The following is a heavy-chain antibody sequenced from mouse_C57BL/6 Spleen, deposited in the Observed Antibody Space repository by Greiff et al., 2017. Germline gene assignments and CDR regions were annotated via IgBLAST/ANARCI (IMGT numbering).Heavy chain of an antibody. J-gene: IGHJ1*03. D-gene: IGHD1-1*01. CDR3: SRGVITTVVYWYFDV. CDR1: GFTFSSYG. CDR2: ISSGGSYT. V-gene: IGHV5-6*01. Sequence: EVQRVESGGDLVKPGGSLKLSCAASGFTFSSYGMSWVRQTPDKRLEWVATISSGGSYTYYPDSVKGRFTISRDNAKNTLYLQMSSLKSEDTAMYYCSRGVITTVVYWYFDVWGTGTTVTVAS.